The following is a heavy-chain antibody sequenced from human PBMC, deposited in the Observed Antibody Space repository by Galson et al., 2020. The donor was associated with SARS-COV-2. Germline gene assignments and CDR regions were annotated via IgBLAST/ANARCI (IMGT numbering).Heavy chain of an antibody. V-gene: IGHV4-34*01. CDR1: GGSFSGYY. Sequence: SQTLSLTCAVYGGSFSGYYWTWIRQAPGKGLEWIGEINQSASTHYNPSLKSRVTISMDTSRNQFSLKLSSVTAADTAVYYCARGTRDISMILMIVTTVSYYLDYGGQGTLVTVSS. CDR2: INQSAST. CDR3: ARGTRDISMILMIVTTVSYYLDY. J-gene: IGHJ4*02. D-gene: IGHD3-22*01.